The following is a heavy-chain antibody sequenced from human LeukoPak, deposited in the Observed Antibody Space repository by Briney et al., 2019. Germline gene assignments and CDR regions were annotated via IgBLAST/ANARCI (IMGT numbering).Heavy chain of an antibody. Sequence: GGSLRLSCAASGFTFSSYWMHWVRQAPGKGLVWVSRINSDGSSTSYADSVKGRFTISRDNAKNTLYLQMNSLRAEDTAVYYCAKQLRYVPYYFDYWGQGTLVTVSS. J-gene: IGHJ4*02. CDR1: GFTFSSYW. D-gene: IGHD3-9*01. CDR3: AKQLRYVPYYFDY. V-gene: IGHV3-74*01. CDR2: INSDGSST.